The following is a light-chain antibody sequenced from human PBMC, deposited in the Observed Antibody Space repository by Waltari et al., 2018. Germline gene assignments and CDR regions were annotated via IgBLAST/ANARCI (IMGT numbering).Light chain of an antibody. J-gene: IGKJ1*01. CDR1: QSVNRY. CDR3: QKYGTLPST. V-gene: IGKV3-20*01. CDR2: EAS. Sequence: MSKPPPCTLSLSPGARATPSCRASQSVNRYLAWYQQKPGQAPRLLIYEASRRATGIPDRFSGSGSGTDFTLTISRLEAEDFAVYYCQKYGTLPSTFGQGTKVEIK.